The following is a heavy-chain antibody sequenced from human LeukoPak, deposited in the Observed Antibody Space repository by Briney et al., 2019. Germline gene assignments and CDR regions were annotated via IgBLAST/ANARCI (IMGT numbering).Heavy chain of an antibody. CDR2: ISGSGGST. CDR3: ANLGAGYSGYFDY. V-gene: IGHV3-23*01. D-gene: IGHD3-10*01. Sequence: GGSLRLSCAASGFTFSSYAMSWVRQAPGKGLEWVSAISGSGGSTYYADSVKGRFTISRDNSKNTLYLQMNSLRAEDTAVYYCANLGAGYSGYFDYWGQGTLVTVSS. CDR1: GFTFSSYA. J-gene: IGHJ4*02.